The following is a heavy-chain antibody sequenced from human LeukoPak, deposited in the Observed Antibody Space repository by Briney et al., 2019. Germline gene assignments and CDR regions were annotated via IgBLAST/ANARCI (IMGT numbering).Heavy chain of an antibody. CDR2: IIPIFGTA. Sequence: SVKVSCKASGGTVSSSAVNWVRQAPGQGLEWMGAIIPIFGTADYAQRLQGRATITADESTGTAYMELSSLRSDDTAVYYCARETTSSARGFNYYYMDVWGKGTTVTVSS. V-gene: IGHV1-69*13. CDR1: GGTVSSSA. J-gene: IGHJ6*03. CDR3: ARETTSSARGFNYYYMDV. D-gene: IGHD2-2*01.